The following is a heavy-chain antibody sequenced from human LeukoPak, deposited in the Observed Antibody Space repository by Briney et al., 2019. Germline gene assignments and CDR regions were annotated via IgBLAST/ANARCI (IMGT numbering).Heavy chain of an antibody. J-gene: IGHJ4*02. CDR1: GDSISTNTYY. Sequence: SETLSLTCTVSGDSISTNTYYWGWIRQPPGTGLEWIGRIYYTGSTYYNPSLTSRVTISVDTSKNQFSLKLSSVTAADTAVYYCARQRVNKWNNLWSFDYWGQGTLVTVSS. CDR3: ARQRVNKWNNLWSFDY. D-gene: IGHD1/OR15-1a*01. CDR2: IYYTGST. V-gene: IGHV4-39*01.